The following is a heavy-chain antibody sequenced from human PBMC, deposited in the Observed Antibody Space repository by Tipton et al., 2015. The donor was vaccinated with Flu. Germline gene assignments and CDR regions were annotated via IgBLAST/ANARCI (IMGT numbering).Heavy chain of an antibody. CDR3: ARGARGGDYDY. CDR1: GGSISSYY. J-gene: IGHJ4*02. V-gene: IGHV4-59*04. CDR2: IDHSAGT. Sequence: TLSLTCTVSGGSISSYYWGWIRQPPGKGLEWIGTIDHSAGTYISSSLKRRISMSVDTSKNQFSLNLSSVTAADTAVYFCARGARGGDYDYWGRGTLVTVSS. D-gene: IGHD4-17*01.